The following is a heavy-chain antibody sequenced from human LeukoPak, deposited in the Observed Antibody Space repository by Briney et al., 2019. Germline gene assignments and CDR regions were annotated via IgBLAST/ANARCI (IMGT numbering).Heavy chain of an antibody. J-gene: IGHJ3*02. V-gene: IGHV3-30*18. Sequence: GRSLRLSCAASGFPFSSYGMHWVRQAPGKGLEWVTVISYDGSNEYFADSVKGRFTISRDNSKNTLYLQMSSLRAEDTAVYYCAKEEAADGDAFDIWGQGTMVTVSS. CDR1: GFPFSSYG. D-gene: IGHD6-13*01. CDR2: ISYDGSNE. CDR3: AKEEAADGDAFDI.